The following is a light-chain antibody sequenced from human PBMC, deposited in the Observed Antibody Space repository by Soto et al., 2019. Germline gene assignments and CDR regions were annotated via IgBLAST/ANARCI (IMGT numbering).Light chain of an antibody. CDR2: DAS. V-gene: IGKV3-11*01. J-gene: IGKJ4*02. Sequence: EIVLTQSPANLSLSPGARATLSCSASQSVSSYLAWYQQKPGQAPRLLIYDASNRDTGIPARFSGSGSGTDFTLAISRLEPEDFAVYYCQQRSNWPLTFGGGTKVEIK. CDR3: QQRSNWPLT. CDR1: QSVSSY.